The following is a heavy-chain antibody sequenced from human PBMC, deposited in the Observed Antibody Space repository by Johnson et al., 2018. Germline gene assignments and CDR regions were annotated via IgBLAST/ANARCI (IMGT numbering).Heavy chain of an antibody. CDR2: IRSKANSYAT. J-gene: IGHJ3*02. D-gene: IGHD5-24*01. CDR3: SVLQWGPFDI. V-gene: IGHV3-73*01. Sequence: VQLVQSGGGLVQPGGSLKLSCAASGFTFSGSAMHWVRQASGKGLEWVGRIRSKANSYATAYAASVKGRFTISRDDSKNTAYLQVNSLKTEDTAVYYCSVLQWGPFDIWGQGTMVTVAS. CDR1: GFTFSGSA.